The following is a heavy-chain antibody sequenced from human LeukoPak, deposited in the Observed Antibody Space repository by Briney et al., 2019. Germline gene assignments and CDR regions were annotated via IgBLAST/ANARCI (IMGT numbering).Heavy chain of an antibody. V-gene: IGHV4-34*01. J-gene: IGHJ4*02. Sequence: SETLSLTCAVYGGSFSGYYWSWIRQPPGKGLEWIGEINHSGSTNYNPSLKSRVTISVDTSKNQFSLKLSSVTAADTAVYYCARGPPVSGYDFNVPFDYWGQGTLVTVSS. D-gene: IGHD5-12*01. CDR1: GGSFSGYY. CDR2: INHSGST. CDR3: ARGPPVSGYDFNVPFDY.